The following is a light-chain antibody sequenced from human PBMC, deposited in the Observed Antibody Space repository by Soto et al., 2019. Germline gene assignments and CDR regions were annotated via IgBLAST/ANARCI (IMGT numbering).Light chain of an antibody. V-gene: IGKV3-15*01. CDR1: QSVSRN. CDR2: GAS. Sequence: EIVMTQSPATLSLSAGERATLSCGASQSVSRNLAWYQQKPGQAPRLLIYGASTRATGIPARFSGSGSGTEFTLTISSLKPEDFAVYYCQQYNNWLRTFGQGTKVDIK. CDR3: QQYNNWLRT. J-gene: IGKJ1*01.